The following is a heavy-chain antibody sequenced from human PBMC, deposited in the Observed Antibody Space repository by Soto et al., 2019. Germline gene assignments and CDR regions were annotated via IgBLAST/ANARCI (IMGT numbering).Heavy chain of an antibody. J-gene: IGHJ5*02. CDR3: VRGGFLSHDHVIIAPATLGFDP. CDR1: GYTFTTYD. V-gene: IGHV1-8*01. D-gene: IGHD2-2*01. CDR2: MNPNRTNT. Sequence: ASVKVSCKASGYTFTTYDINWVRQSPGQGLEWMGWMNPNRTNTGYAEKFQGRVSMTRDTSISTAYMELSSLTSDDTAVYYCVRGGFLSHDHVIIAPATLGFDPWGQGTLVTVSS.